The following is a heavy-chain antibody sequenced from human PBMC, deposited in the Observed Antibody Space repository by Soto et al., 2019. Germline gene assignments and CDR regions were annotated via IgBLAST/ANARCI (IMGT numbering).Heavy chain of an antibody. Sequence: QVQLQESGPGLVKPSQTLSLTCTVSGGSISSDGYYWSWIRQHPGKGLEWIGYIYYSGATKYNPSLKRRLTISVDTSKNQFSLKLSSVTAADTAVYSCAAAFCHGSGSSPVYYLGQGTLVTVSS. CDR2: IYYSGAT. CDR3: AAAFCHGSGSSPVYY. V-gene: IGHV4-31*03. J-gene: IGHJ4*02. CDR1: GGSISSDGYY. D-gene: IGHD3-10*01.